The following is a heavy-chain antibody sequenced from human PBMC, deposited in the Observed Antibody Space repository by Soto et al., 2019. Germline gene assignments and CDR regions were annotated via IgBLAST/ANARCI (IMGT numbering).Heavy chain of an antibody. CDR1: GYTFTGYY. D-gene: IGHD2-2*01. CDR3: ARWGYCSSTSCHTLGAYGMDV. V-gene: IGHV1-2*04. Sequence: QVQLVQSGAEVKKPGASVKVSCKASGYTFTGYYMHWVRQAPGQGLEWMGWINPNSGGTNYAQKFQGWVTMTRDTSISTAYMELSRLRSDDTAVYYCARWGYCSSTSCHTLGAYGMDVWGQGTTVTVSS. J-gene: IGHJ6*02. CDR2: INPNSGGT.